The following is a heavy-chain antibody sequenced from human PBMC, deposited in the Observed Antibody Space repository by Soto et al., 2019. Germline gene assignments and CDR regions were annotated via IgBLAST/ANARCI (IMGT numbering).Heavy chain of an antibody. J-gene: IGHJ6*02. CDR2: ISSSSSTI. CDR1: GFTFSSYS. V-gene: IGHV3-48*02. D-gene: IGHD2-21*02. Sequence: GGSLRLSCAASGFTFSSYSMNWVRQAPGKGLEWVSYISSSSSTIYYADTVKGRFTISRDNAKNSLYLQMNTLRDEDTSVYYFGRATRVVVTAIPRFVYGMDVWGQGPTVTVSS. CDR3: GRATRVVVTAIPRFVYGMDV.